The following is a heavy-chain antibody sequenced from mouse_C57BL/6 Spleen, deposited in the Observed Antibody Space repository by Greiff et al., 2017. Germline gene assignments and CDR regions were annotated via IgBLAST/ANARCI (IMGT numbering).Heavy chain of an antibody. V-gene: IGHV1-82*01. CDR2: IYPGNGGT. J-gene: IGHJ2*01. Sequence: QVQLQQSGPELVKPGASVKISCKASGYAFSSYWMNWVKQRPGQGLEWIGRIYPGNGGTNYNGKFKGKATLTADKSYSTAYMQLSSLASEYSAFYFCASSIWIFPRYFDYWGQGTTLTVSA. CDR1: GYAFSSYW. CDR3: ASSIWIFPRYFDY.